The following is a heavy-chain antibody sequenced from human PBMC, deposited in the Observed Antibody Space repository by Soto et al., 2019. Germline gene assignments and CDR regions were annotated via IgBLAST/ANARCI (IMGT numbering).Heavy chain of an antibody. J-gene: IGHJ4*02. CDR2: ISRSGNST. CDR1: GLSFSSYA. CDR3: AKDAKSLDWLPTSYYVDF. D-gene: IGHD3-9*01. V-gene: IGHV3-23*01. Sequence: EVQVLESGGGLAQPGRSLRLSCAVSGLSFSSYAMTWVRQSPGKGLEWVSSISRSGNSTYSADSVRGRFTISRDNSKNTLYLQTNSLRAEDTAVYYCAKDAKSLDWLPTSYYVDFWGQGTLVTVSS.